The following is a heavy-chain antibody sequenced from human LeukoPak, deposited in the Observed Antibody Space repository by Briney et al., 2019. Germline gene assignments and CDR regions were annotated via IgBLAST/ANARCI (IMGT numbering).Heavy chain of an antibody. CDR3: ARDASTIRFDY. Sequence: ASVKVSCKASGYTFTSHSINWLRQAPGQGLEWMGWITTNTGNPTYAQGFTGRFVFSLDASVSTAYLQISSLKAEDTAVYYCARDASTIRFDYWGQGTLVTVSS. CDR2: ITTNTGNP. V-gene: IGHV7-4-1*02. CDR1: GYTFTSHS. D-gene: IGHD5-24*01. J-gene: IGHJ4*02.